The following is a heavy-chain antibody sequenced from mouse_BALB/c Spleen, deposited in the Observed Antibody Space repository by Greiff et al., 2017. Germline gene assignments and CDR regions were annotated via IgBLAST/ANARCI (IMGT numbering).Heavy chain of an antibody. J-gene: IGHJ4*01. CDR2: IDPANGNT. CDR3: ARHYGSSPSYAMDY. CDR1: GFNIKDTY. V-gene: IGHV14-3*02. D-gene: IGHD1-1*01. Sequence: EVQLQQSGAELVKPGASVKLSCTASGFNIKDTYMHWVKQRPEQGLEWIGRIDPANGNTKYDPKFQGKATITADTSSNTAYLQLSSLTSEDTAVYYCARHYGSSPSYAMDYWGQGTSVTVSS.